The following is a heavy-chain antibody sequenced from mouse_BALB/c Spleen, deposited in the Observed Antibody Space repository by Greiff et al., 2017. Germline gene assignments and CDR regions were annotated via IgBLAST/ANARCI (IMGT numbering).Heavy chain of an antibody. D-gene: IGHD3-1*01. CDR3: ARQLGPAMDY. CDR1: GYAFSSYW. Sequence: QVQLKQSGAELVRPGSSVKISCKASGYAFSSYWMNWVKQRPGQGLEWIGQIYPGDGDTNYNGKFKGKATLTADKSSSTAYMQLSSLTSEDSAVYFCARQLGPAMDYWGQGTSVTVSS. V-gene: IGHV1-80*01. J-gene: IGHJ4*01. CDR2: IYPGDGDT.